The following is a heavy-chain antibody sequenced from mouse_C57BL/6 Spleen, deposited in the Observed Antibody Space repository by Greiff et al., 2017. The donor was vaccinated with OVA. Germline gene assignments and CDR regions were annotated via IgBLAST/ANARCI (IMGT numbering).Heavy chain of an antibody. D-gene: IGHD2-1*01. CDR2: INPNNGGT. J-gene: IGHJ2*01. Sequence: VQLQQSGPELVKPGASVKISCKASGYTFTDYYMNWVKQSHGKSLEWIGDINPNNGGTSYNQKFKGKATLTVDKSSSTAYMELRSLTSEDSAVYYCARSLYYGNFDYWGQGTTLTVSS. CDR3: ARSLYYGNFDY. CDR1: GYTFTDYY. V-gene: IGHV1-26*01.